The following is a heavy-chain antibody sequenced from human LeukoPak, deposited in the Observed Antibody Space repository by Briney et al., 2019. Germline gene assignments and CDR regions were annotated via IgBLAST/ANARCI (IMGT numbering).Heavy chain of an antibody. CDR2: IYASGST. Sequence: PSETLSLTCTVSGGSISSGSYYWSWIRQPAGKGLEWIGRIYASGSTNYNPSLRSRVTISVDTSKNQFSLKLSSVTAADTAVYYCARQDIVIVPAASYYYYYMDVWGKGTTVTVSS. V-gene: IGHV4-61*02. CDR3: ARQDIVIVPAASYYYYYMDV. D-gene: IGHD2-2*01. J-gene: IGHJ6*03. CDR1: GGSISSGSYY.